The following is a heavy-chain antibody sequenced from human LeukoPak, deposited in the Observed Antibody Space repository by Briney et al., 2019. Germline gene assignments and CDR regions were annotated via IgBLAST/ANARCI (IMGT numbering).Heavy chain of an antibody. CDR3: AKDSRKSYYYGSGSFVDY. D-gene: IGHD3-10*01. CDR2: ISSSSSYI. V-gene: IGHV3-21*04. Sequence: GGSLRLSCAASGFTFSSYSMNWVRQAPGKGLEWVSSISSSSSYIYYADSVKGRFTISRDNAKNSLYLQMNSLRTEDTALYYCAKDSRKSYYYGSGSFVDYWGQGTLVTVSS. J-gene: IGHJ4*02. CDR1: GFTFSSYS.